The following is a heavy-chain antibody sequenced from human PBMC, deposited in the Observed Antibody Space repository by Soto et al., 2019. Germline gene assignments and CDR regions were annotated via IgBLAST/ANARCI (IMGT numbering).Heavy chain of an antibody. Sequence: PGGSLRLSCASSGFTFSIYAIHWVRQAPGQGLEWVSLISHDGSNKYYADSVKGRFTISRDISKNTVFLQMNSLRSEDTAIYYCARDYSIYDHYSYYGLDVWGPGTTVTVSS. D-gene: IGHD3-16*01. CDR2: ISHDGSNK. V-gene: IGHV3-30*04. CDR3: ARDYSIYDHYSYYGLDV. CDR1: GFTFSIYA. J-gene: IGHJ6*02.